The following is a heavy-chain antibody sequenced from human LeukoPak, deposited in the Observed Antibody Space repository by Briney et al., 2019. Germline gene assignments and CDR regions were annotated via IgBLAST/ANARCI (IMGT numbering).Heavy chain of an antibody. CDR2: IYHSGST. CDR3: ARESGLAADNAFDI. V-gene: IGHV4-30-2*01. CDR1: GGPISSGGYS. J-gene: IGHJ3*02. D-gene: IGHD6-13*01. Sequence: PSQTLSLTCAVSGGPISSGGYSWSWIRQPPGKGLEWIGYIYHSGSTYYNPSLKSRVTISVDRSKNQFSLKLSSVTAADTAVYYCARESGLAADNAFDIWGQGTMVTVSS.